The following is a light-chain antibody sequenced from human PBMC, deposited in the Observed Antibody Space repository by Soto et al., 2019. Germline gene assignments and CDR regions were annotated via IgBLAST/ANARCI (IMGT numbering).Light chain of an antibody. J-gene: IGKJ4*01. CDR1: QAIRNY. Sequence: DIQMTQSPSSLSASVGDRVTVTCRASQAIRNYLAWYQQRPGEVPKLLISDASTLQSGVQSRFSGSGAGTDFTLTISILQPEDVATYYCQKYNGVPLTFGGGTKVEIK. CDR3: QKYNGVPLT. CDR2: DAS. V-gene: IGKV1-27*01.